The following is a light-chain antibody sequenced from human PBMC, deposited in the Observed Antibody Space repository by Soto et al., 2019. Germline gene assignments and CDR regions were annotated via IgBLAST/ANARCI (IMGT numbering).Light chain of an antibody. Sequence: QSALTQPPSASGSPGQSVTISCTGTSSDVGRYNYVSWYQQHPGKAPKLMIYEVSKRPSGVPDRFSGSKSGNAASLTVSGLQAGDEADYYCSSYAGSNLYDFGTGTRSPS. J-gene: IGLJ1*01. CDR2: EVS. V-gene: IGLV2-8*01. CDR3: SSYAGSNLYD. CDR1: SSDVGRYNY.